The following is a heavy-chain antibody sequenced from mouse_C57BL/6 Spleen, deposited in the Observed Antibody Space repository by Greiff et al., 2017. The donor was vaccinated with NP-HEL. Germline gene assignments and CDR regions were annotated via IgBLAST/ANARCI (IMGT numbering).Heavy chain of an antibody. V-gene: IGHV1-54*01. CDR3: ARSTARGYAMDY. J-gene: IGHJ4*01. CDR2: INPGSGGT. Sequence: VQLQESGAELVRPGTSVKVSCKASGYAFTNYLIEWVKQRPGQGLEWIGVINPGSGGTNYNEKFKGKATLTADKSSSTAYMQLSSLTSEDSAVYFCARSTARGYAMDYWGQGTSVTVSS. CDR1: GYAFTNYL. D-gene: IGHD3-3*01.